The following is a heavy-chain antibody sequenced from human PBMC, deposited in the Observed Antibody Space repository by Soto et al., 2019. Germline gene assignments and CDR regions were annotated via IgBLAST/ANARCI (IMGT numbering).Heavy chain of an antibody. CDR1: GFTFSIYA. V-gene: IGHV3-64*04. CDR3: ASRDGYNYDLVDY. CDR2: ISTNGGST. Sequence: GGSLRLSCSASGFTFSIYAMHWVRQAPGKGLEYVSSISTNGGSTHYADSVKGRFTISRDNSKNTLYLQMNSLRAEDTAVYYCASRDGYNYDLVDYWGQGTLVTVSS. J-gene: IGHJ4*02. D-gene: IGHD5-12*01.